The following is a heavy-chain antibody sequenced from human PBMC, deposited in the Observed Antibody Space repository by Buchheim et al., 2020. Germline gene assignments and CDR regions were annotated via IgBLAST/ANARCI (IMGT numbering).Heavy chain of an antibody. Sequence: QGQLVESGGGVVQPGRSQRLSCVASKFTFSHYAMHWVRQAPGKGLEWVAIISYDGTHKYYADSVKGRFTVSRENSQNTLFLQMNSLRPDDTAVYYCAKDRDAYAALGTNWFDAWGQG. CDR3: AKDRDAYAALGTNWFDA. V-gene: IGHV3-30*04. CDR2: ISYDGTHK. D-gene: IGHD1-1*01. J-gene: IGHJ5*02. CDR1: KFTFSHYA.